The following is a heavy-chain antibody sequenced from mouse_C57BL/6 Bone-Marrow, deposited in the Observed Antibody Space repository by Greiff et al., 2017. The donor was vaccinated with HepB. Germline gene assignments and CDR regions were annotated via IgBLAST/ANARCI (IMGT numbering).Heavy chain of an antibody. J-gene: IGHJ2*01. CDR2: IYPGNSDT. CDR1: GYTFTSYW. Sequence: EVQRVESGTVLARPGASVKMSCKTSGYTFTSYWMHWVKQRPGQGLEWIGAIYPGNSDTSYNQKFKGKAKLTAVTSASTAYMELSSLTNEDSAVYYCTRSNWEEAYYFDYWGQGTTLTVSS. V-gene: IGHV1-5*01. D-gene: IGHD4-1*01. CDR3: TRSNWEEAYYFDY.